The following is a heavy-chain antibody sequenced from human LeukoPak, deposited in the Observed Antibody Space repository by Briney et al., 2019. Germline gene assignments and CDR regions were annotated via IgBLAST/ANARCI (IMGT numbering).Heavy chain of an antibody. CDR1: GFTFSNYW. D-gene: IGHD1-26*01. J-gene: IGHJ4*02. V-gene: IGHV3-74*01. CDR2: IHSDGRST. Sequence: HAGGSLRLSCAASGFTFSNYWMHWVRHAPGKGLMWVSHIHSDGRSTSYADSVKGRFTISRDNAKNTVYLQMNSLRAEDTAVYYCARGGVGSFDYWGQGALVTVSP. CDR3: ARGGVGSFDY.